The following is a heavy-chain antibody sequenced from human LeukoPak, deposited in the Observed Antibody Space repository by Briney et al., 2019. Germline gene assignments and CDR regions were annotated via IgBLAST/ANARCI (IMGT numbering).Heavy chain of an antibody. CDR2: INPNSGGT. CDR1: GYTFTGYY. CDR3: ARGLITVFTRFDP. J-gene: IGHJ5*02. Sequence: ASVKVSCKASGYTFTGYYMHWVRQAPGQGLEWMGWINPNSGGTNHAQKFQGRVTMTRDTSISTAYMELSRLRSDDTAVYYCARGLITVFTRFDPWGQGTLVTVSS. D-gene: IGHD3-3*01. V-gene: IGHV1-2*02.